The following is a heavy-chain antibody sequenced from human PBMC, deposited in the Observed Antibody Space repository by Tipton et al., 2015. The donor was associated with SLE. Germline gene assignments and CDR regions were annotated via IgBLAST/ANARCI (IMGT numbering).Heavy chain of an antibody. CDR2: INPYTGAT. Sequence: QVQLVQSGAEVKKPGASVKVSCKASGYNFSGYYIHWVRQAPGQGPEWMGWINPYTGATNYAEKFQGRVTITRDASISTAYMELRSDDTAVYYCARGGVFRDFTGWFDPWGQGTLVTVSS. CDR3: ARGGVFRDFTGWFDP. D-gene: IGHD3-16*01. V-gene: IGHV1-2*02. CDR1: GYNFSGYY. J-gene: IGHJ5*02.